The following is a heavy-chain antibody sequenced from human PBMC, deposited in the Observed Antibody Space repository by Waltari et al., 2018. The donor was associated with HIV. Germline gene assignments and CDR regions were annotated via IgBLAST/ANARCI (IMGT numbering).Heavy chain of an antibody. CDR3: ARERGGYYGSGTYPGGAMNV. Sequence: QLHLLESGPGLVKPSETLSLTCSVSGGSIRTNNYYWAWIRQSPGKGLEWIGTIDYDGSTSYNPSLESRVTISVDTSKGQFSRRLTSVTAADTAVYFCARERGGYYGSGTYPGGAMNVWGQGTTVIVSS. CDR2: IDYDGST. J-gene: IGHJ6*02. D-gene: IGHD3-10*01. V-gene: IGHV4-39*07. CDR1: GGSIRTNNYY.